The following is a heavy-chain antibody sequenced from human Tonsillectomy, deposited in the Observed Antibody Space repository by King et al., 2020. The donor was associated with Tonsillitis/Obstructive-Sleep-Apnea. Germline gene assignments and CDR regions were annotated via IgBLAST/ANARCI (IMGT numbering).Heavy chain of an antibody. Sequence: QLVQSGAEVKKPGESLRISCKGSGYSFTSYWISWVRQMPGKGLEWMGRIDPSDSYTNYSPSFQGHVTISADKSISTAYLQWSSLKASDTAMYYCATVNHCSNTSCYKGMLDAFDIWGQGTMITVSS. J-gene: IGHJ3*02. CDR1: GYSFTSYW. D-gene: IGHD2-2*02. CDR2: IDPSDSYT. V-gene: IGHV5-10-1*01. CDR3: ATVNHCSNTSCYKGMLDAFDI.